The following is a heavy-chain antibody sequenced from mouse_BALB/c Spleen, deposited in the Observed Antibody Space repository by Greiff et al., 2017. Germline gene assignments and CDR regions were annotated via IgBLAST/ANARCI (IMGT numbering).Heavy chain of an antibody. CDR1: GFTFSDYY. V-gene: IGHV5-4*02. CDR3: ARDEETAMDY. CDR2: ISDGGSYT. Sequence: EVMLVESGGGLVKPGGSLKLSCAASGFTFSDYYMYWVRQTPEKRLEWVATISDGGSYTYYPDSVKGRFTISRDNAKNNLYLQMSSLKSEDTAMYYCARDEETAMDYWGQGTSVTVSS. J-gene: IGHJ4*01.